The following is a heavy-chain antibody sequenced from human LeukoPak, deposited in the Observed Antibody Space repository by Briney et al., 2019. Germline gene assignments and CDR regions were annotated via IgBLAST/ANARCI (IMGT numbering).Heavy chain of an antibody. Sequence: GGSLRLSCEASGFTFSNHNMNWVRQAPGKGLEWVSSINSRSNYIYYADSVKGRFTISRDNAKESLNLQMNSLRAGDTALYFCARDKVSVIPALDYWGQGTLVIVSS. CDR3: ARDKVSVIPALDY. CDR2: INSRSNYI. J-gene: IGHJ4*02. CDR1: GFTFSNHN. D-gene: IGHD2/OR15-2a*01. V-gene: IGHV3-21*01.